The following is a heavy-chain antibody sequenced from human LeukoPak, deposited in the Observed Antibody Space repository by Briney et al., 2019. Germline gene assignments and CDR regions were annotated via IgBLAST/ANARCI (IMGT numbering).Heavy chain of an antibody. D-gene: IGHD1-26*01. CDR1: GYTFTGYY. V-gene: IGHV1-2*02. CDR2: INPNSGGT. Sequence: ASVEVSCKASGYTFTGYYMHWVRQAPGQGLEWMGWINPNSGGTNYAQKFQGRVTMTRDTSISTAYMELSRLRSDDTAVYYCARDGPSIVGATMDYWGQGTLVTVSS. J-gene: IGHJ4*02. CDR3: ARDGPSIVGATMDY.